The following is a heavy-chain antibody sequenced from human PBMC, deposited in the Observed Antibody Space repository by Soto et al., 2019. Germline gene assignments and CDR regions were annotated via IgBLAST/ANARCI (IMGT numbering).Heavy chain of an antibody. CDR3: ARDRNIAAALDY. V-gene: IGHV3-30-3*01. CDR2: ISYDGSNK. CDR1: GFTFSSYA. J-gene: IGHJ4*02. Sequence: QVQLVESGGGVVQPGRSLRLSCAASGFTFSSYAMHWVRQAPGKGLEWVAVISYDGSNKYYADSVKGRFTISRDNSKNTLYLQMNSLRAEDTAVSYCARDRNIAAALDYWGQGTLVTVSS. D-gene: IGHD6-13*01.